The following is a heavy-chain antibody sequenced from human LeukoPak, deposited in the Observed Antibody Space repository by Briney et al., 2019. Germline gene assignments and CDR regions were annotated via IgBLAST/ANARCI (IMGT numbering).Heavy chain of an antibody. CDR1: GGSFSGYY. Sequence: PSETLSLTCAVYGGSFSGYYWSWIRQPPGKGLEWIGEINHSGSTNYNPSLKSRVTISVDTSKNQFSLKLSSVTAADTAVYYCARGTPLYDDSSGRYYFDYWGQGTLVTVFS. J-gene: IGHJ4*02. CDR3: ARGTPLYDDSSGRYYFDY. D-gene: IGHD3-22*01. CDR2: INHSGST. V-gene: IGHV4-34*01.